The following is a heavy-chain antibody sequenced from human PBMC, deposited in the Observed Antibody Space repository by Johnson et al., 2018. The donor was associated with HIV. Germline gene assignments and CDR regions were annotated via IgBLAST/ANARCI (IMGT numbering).Heavy chain of an antibody. Sequence: VQLVESGGGLVQPGGSLRLSCAASGFTFSSYAMSWVRQAPGKGLEWVSAICGNGGSTYDADSVKGRFTISRDNSKNTLYLQMDSLRAEDMAVYYCTIPYYYDSGGYQWGQGTMVTVSS. CDR1: GFTFSSYA. CDR3: TIPYYYDSGGYQ. J-gene: IGHJ3*01. V-gene: IGHV3-23*04. D-gene: IGHD3-22*01. CDR2: ICGNGGST.